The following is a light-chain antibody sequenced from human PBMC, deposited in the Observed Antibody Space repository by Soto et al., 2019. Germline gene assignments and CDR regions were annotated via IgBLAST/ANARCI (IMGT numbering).Light chain of an antibody. CDR1: QGIRND. J-gene: IGKJ3*01. CDR3: LQKYLYPFT. Sequence: AIQMTQSPSSLSASVGDRVTITCRASQGIRNDLDWFQQKPGKAPKLLIYAASNLQSGVPARFSGSGSGTDFTLTISSLQPDDFATYCCLQKYLYPFTFGPGTKVDIK. CDR2: AAS. V-gene: IGKV1-6*01.